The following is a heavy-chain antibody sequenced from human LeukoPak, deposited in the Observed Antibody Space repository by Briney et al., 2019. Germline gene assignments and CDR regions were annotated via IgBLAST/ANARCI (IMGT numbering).Heavy chain of an antibody. CDR1: GFTFSSYA. D-gene: IGHD6-13*01. J-gene: IGHJ4*02. V-gene: IGHV3-23*01. CDR3: AKAGYSSSKNSPFDY. Sequence: PGGSLRLSCAASGFTFSSYAMSWVRQAPGKGLEWVSAISGSGGSTYYADSVKGRFTISRDNSKNTLYLQMNSLRAEDTAVYYCAKAGYSSSKNSPFDYWGQGTLVTVSS. CDR2: ISGSGGST.